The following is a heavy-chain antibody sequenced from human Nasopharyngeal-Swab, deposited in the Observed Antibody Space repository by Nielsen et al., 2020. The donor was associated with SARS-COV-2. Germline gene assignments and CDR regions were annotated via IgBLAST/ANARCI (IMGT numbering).Heavy chain of an antibody. V-gene: IGHV4-59*01. Sequence: SETLSFTGTVSGGSISSYYCSGIRQPQGKGMEWSGYIYYSGSTNYNPSLKSRVTISVDTSTNQFSLKLSSVTAADTAVYYCARGGGSSSWVDYWGQGTLVTVSS. CDR1: GGSISSYY. J-gene: IGHJ4*02. CDR2: IYYSGST. CDR3: ARGGGSSSWVDY. D-gene: IGHD6-13*01.